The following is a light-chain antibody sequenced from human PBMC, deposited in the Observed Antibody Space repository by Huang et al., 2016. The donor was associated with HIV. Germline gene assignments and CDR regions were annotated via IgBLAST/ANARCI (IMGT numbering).Light chain of an antibody. J-gene: IGKJ1*01. CDR2: DAS. V-gene: IGKV1-39*01. CDR3: QQSYISPWT. Sequence: DIQMTQSPSSLSASVGDRVTITCRTSQSVGNSLNWYQQKPGKAPERLIDASSLQAWVSSRFSGSGSGTDFTLIISSLQPEDFATYYCQQSYISPWTFGQGTKVDLK. CDR1: QSVGNS.